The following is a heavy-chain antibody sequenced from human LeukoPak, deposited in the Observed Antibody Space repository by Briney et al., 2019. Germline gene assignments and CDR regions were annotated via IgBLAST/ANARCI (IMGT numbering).Heavy chain of an antibody. CDR1: GGSISSSSYY. CDR2: IYYSGST. Sequence: PSETLSLTCTVSGGSISSSSYYWGWIRQPPGKGLEWIGSIYYSGSTYYNPSLKSRVTISVDTSKNQFSLKLSSVTAADTAVYYCAIGRAVAGTWDYWGQGTLVTVSS. V-gene: IGHV4-39*01. D-gene: IGHD6-19*01. CDR3: AIGRAVAGTWDY. J-gene: IGHJ4*02.